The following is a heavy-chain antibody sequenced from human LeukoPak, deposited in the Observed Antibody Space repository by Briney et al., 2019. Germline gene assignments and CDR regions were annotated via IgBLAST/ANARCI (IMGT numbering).Heavy chain of an antibody. CDR3: ARSITSSWYGDFQH. CDR1: GGSLSGYC. Sequence: SETLSLTCTVSGGSLSGYCWSWIRQPPGKGLEWIGYIYYSGSTNYNPSLKSRVTISVDTSKNQFSLKLSSVTAADTAVYYCARSITSSWYGDFQHWGQGTLVTVSS. D-gene: IGHD6-13*01. V-gene: IGHV4-59*01. CDR2: IYYSGST. J-gene: IGHJ1*01.